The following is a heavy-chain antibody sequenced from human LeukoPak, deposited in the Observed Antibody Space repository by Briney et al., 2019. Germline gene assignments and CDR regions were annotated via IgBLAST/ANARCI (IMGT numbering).Heavy chain of an antibody. Sequence: GASVKLSRNSSGYTFTVYYMHWGRQPPAQGLELMGWINPNSGGTNYAQKFQGRVTMTRDTSISTAYMELSRLRSDDTAVYYCAREDPNSSGYCTLDYWGQGTLVTVSS. CDR1: GYTFTVYY. J-gene: IGHJ4*02. D-gene: IGHD3-22*01. V-gene: IGHV1-2*02. CDR3: AREDPNSSGYCTLDY. CDR2: INPNSGGT.